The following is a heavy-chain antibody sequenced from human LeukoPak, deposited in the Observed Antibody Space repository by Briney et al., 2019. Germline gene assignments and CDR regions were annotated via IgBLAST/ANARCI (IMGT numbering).Heavy chain of an antibody. V-gene: IGHV3-23*01. Sequence: GGSLRLSCAASGFTFNKFAMSWVRQAPGKGLEWVSGVIENGGETYYADSVRGRFTISRDNSKNTLYLQMNSLRAEDTAVYYCARDAVDTANAVWGQGPAVTVSS. CDR1: GFTFNKFA. CDR2: VIENGGET. CDR3: ARDAVDTANAV. J-gene: IGHJ6*02. D-gene: IGHD5-18*01.